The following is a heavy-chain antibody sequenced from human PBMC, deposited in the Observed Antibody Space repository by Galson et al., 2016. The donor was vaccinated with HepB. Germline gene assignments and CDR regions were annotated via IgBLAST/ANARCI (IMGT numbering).Heavy chain of an antibody. CDR1: GYTFTNYA. CDR3: ARCRAPFYGMDV. V-gene: IGHV1-3*04. CDR2: LNTVNGDT. J-gene: IGHJ6*02. Sequence: SVKVSCKASGYTFTNYAMHWVRLAPGQRLEWMGWLNTVNGDTKYSQKFQGRITITRDTSATTAYMELSGLRSEDAAVYYCARCRAPFYGMDVWGQGTTVTVSS.